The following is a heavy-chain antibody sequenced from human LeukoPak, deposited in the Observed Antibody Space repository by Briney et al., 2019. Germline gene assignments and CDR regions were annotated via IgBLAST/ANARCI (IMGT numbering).Heavy chain of an antibody. V-gene: IGHV3-21*01. CDR1: GFTFSSYS. CDR2: ISSSSYI. D-gene: IGHD3-10*01. Sequence: PGGSLRLSCAASGFTFSSYSMNWVRQAPGKGLEWVSSISSSSYIYYADSVKGRFTISRENAKNSLYLQMNSLRAEDTAVYYCAREDSYYYGSGSYPFDYWGQGTLVTVSS. J-gene: IGHJ4*02. CDR3: AREDSYYYGSGSYPFDY.